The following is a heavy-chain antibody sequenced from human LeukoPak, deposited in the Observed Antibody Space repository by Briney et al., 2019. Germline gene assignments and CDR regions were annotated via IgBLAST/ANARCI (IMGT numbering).Heavy chain of an antibody. D-gene: IGHD3-22*01. J-gene: IGHJ3*02. CDR3: ARDSHKFDSSGYYPDAFDI. V-gene: IGHV3-48*03. Sequence: GRSLTLSCAASGLTFSSYEMNWVRQAPGKGLEWVSYISSSGSSIYYADSVKGRFTISRDNAKKSLYLQMHSLRAEDTAVYYCARDSHKFDSSGYYPDAFDIWGQGTMVTVSS. CDR1: GLTFSSYE. CDR2: ISSSGSSI.